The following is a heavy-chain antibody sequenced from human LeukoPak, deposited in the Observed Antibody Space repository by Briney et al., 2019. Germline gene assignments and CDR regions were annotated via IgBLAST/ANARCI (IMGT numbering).Heavy chain of an antibody. Sequence: SETLSLTCTVSGGSISSYYWSWIRQPPGKGLEWIGYIYYSGSTNYNPSLKSRVTISVDTSKNQFSLKLSSVTAADTAVYYCARWGFVAGAYYFDYWGQGTLVTVSS. J-gene: IGHJ4*02. CDR1: GGSISSYY. CDR3: ARWGFVAGAYYFDY. CDR2: IYYSGST. D-gene: IGHD6-19*01. V-gene: IGHV4-59*01.